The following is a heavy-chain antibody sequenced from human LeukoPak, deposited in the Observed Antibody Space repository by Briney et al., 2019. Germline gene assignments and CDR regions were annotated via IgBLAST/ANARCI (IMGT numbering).Heavy chain of an antibody. Sequence: QTGGSLRLSCAASGFTFSNYWMNWVRQAPGKGLEWVANIEQNGSRKYYVDSVKGRFTISRDNAKNSLYLQVNSLRAEDTAVYYCARDWPLAYCGGDCYREYYYGMDVWGQGTTVTVSS. CDR3: ARDWPLAYCGGDCYREYYYGMDV. CDR2: IEQNGSRK. V-gene: IGHV3-7*01. J-gene: IGHJ6*02. D-gene: IGHD2-21*02. CDR1: GFTFSNYW.